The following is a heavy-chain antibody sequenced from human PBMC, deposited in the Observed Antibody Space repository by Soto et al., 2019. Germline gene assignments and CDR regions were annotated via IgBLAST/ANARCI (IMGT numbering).Heavy chain of an antibody. D-gene: IGHD6-19*01. Sequence: GGSLRLSCAASGFNFSDYAMHWIRQAPGKGLEWLAIISLEGSNKYSAKPVKERFTISRDNSKSTLYLQMNSLRPEDTAVYYCARGGSSGWYTARSYGMDVWGQGTTVTVYS. CDR2: ISLEGSNK. CDR1: GFNFSDYA. J-gene: IGHJ6*02. CDR3: ARGGSSGWYTARSYGMDV. V-gene: IGHV3-30*03.